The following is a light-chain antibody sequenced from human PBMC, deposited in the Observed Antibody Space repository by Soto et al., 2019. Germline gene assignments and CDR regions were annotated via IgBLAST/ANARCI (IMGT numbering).Light chain of an antibody. J-gene: IGKJ4*01. Sequence: DIQLTQSPSFLSASVGDRVTITCRASQGIINHLAWYQQKPGKAPKLLIYVASTLQSGVPSRFSGSGSGTEFTLTISSLQPEDFATYYCQQLNDYPLTCGVGTRVEI. CDR1: QGIINH. CDR3: QQLNDYPLT. CDR2: VAS. V-gene: IGKV1-9*01.